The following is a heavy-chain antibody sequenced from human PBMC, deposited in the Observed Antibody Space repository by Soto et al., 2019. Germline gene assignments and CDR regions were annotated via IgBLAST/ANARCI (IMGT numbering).Heavy chain of an antibody. D-gene: IGHD4-17*01. CDR2: ISYDGSNK. V-gene: IGHV3-30*18. CDR3: AKGLYGDYDIDAFDI. CDR1: GFTFSSYG. Sequence: QVQLVESGGGVVQPGRSLRLSCAASGFTFSSYGMHWVRQAPGKGLEWVAVISYDGSNKYYADSVKGRFTISRDNSNNTLYLQMNSLRAEDTTVYYCAKGLYGDYDIDAFDIWGQGTMVTVSS. J-gene: IGHJ3*02.